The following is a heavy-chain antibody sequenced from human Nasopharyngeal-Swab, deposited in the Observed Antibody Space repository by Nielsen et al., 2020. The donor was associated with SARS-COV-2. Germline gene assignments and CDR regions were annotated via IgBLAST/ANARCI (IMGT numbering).Heavy chain of an antibody. V-gene: IGHV5-51*01. CDR1: GYSFTTNW. Sequence: GASLKISCKGSGYSFTTNWIVWVRQMPGKGLEWMGIIYPRDSDTRYSPSFQGQVTISADKSISTAYLQWSSLKASDIAMYYCARIPSTLPDYWGQGTLVTVSS. D-gene: IGHD5/OR15-5a*01. CDR3: ARIPSTLPDY. J-gene: IGHJ4*02. CDR2: IYPRDSDT.